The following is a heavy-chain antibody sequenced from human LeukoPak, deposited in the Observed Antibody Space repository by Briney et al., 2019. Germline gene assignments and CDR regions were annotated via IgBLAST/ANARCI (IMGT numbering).Heavy chain of an antibody. J-gene: IGHJ3*02. CDR2: IIPIFGTA. D-gene: IGHD3-22*01. CDR3: ARGKVHYDSSGQATDAFAN. CDR1: GGTFSSYA. Sequence: SVKVSCEASGGTFSSYAISWVRQAPGQGLEWMGGIIPIFGTANYAQKFQGRVTITADEFTSTAYMELSSLRSEDTAVYYCARGKVHYDSSGQATDAFANWGQRTMVTVSS. V-gene: IGHV1-69*13.